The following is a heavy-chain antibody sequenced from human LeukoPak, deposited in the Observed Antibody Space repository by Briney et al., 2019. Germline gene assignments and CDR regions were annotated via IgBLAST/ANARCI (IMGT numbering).Heavy chain of an antibody. D-gene: IGHD1-14*01. Sequence: GESLKISCKGSGYIFTSYWIGWVRQMPGKGLEWMGIIYPGDSDTRYSPSFQGQVTISADKPISTAYLQWSSLKDPDTAMYYCARPLRTASPSLFSYWGQGTLVTVSS. V-gene: IGHV5-51*01. CDR3: ARPLRTASPSLFSY. CDR1: GYIFTSYW. CDR2: IYPGDSDT. J-gene: IGHJ4*02.